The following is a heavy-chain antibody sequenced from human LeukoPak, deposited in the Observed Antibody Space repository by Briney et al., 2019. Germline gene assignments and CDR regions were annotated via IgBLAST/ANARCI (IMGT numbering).Heavy chain of an antibody. J-gene: IGHJ5*02. CDR1: GGSISSSSYY. CDR2: IYYSGST. V-gene: IGHV4-39*07. D-gene: IGHD6-13*01. Sequence: SETLSLTCTVSGGSISSSSYYWGWIRQPPGKGLEWIGSIYYSGSTYYNPSLKSRVTISVDTSKNQFSLKLSSVTAADTAVYYCARGGPGYSSTYNWFDPWGQGTLVTVSS. CDR3: ARGGPGYSSTYNWFDP.